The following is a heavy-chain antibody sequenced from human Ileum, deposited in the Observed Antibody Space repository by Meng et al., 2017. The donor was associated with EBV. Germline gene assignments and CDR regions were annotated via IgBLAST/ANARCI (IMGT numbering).Heavy chain of an antibody. CDR2: IDQSGYT. V-gene: IGHV4-34*01. CDR3: ARYGRCNGNSFYCFDP. D-gene: IGHD4-23*01. Sequence: VRLQQWGTGVLKPSDTLSLTCAVYGGSFNDYYWTWLRQPPGKGLEWIGEIDQSGYTKFNPSLSSRATISRDTSNNQFSLRLNSVTAADTALYYCARYGRCNGNSFYCFDPWGQGTLVTVSS. J-gene: IGHJ5*02. CDR1: GGSFNDYY.